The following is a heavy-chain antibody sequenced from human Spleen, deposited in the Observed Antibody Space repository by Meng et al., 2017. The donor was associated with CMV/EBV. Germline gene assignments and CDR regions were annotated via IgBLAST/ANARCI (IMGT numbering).Heavy chain of an antibody. Sequence: SQTLSLTCAISGDSVSSNSATWNWIRQSPSRGLEWLGRTYYRSKWYNDYAVSVKSRITFNSDTSKNQFSLQLNSVTPEDTAVYYCAREVGRTWGDLGNDGAFDIWGQGTMVTVSS. CDR1: GDSVSSNSAT. CDR3: AREVGRTWGDLGNDGAFDI. D-gene: IGHD1-1*01. J-gene: IGHJ3*02. CDR2: TYYRSKWYN. V-gene: IGHV6-1*01.